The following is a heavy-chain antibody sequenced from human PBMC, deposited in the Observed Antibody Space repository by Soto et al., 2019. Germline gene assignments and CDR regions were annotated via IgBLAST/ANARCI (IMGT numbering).Heavy chain of an antibody. J-gene: IGHJ5*01. V-gene: IGHV4-30-4*01. D-gene: IGHD7-27*01. CDR3: ARGRYCLTGRCFPNWFDS. CDR2: IYKSATT. CDR1: GDSISNLDYF. Sequence: SETLSPTCSVSGDSISNLDYFWAWIRQPPGQALEYIGYIYKSATTYYNPSFESRVAISVATSKSQFSLNVTSVTAADTAVYFCARGRYCLTGRCFPNWFDSWGQGALVT.